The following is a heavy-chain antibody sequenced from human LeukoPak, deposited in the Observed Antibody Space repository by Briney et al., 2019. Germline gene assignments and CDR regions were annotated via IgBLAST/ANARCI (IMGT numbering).Heavy chain of an antibody. D-gene: IGHD6-19*01. J-gene: IGHJ4*02. CDR2: ICSSGDST. V-gene: IGHV3-64D*08. CDR1: GFTFSSYA. CDR3: VKDGMAVAGTAPLDY. Sequence: PGGSLRLSCSASGFTFSSYAMHWVRQAPGKGLEYVSVICSSGDSTYYADSVKGRFTISRDNSKNTLYLQMSSLRPEDAAGYYCVKDGMAVAGTAPLDYWGLEILVTVSS.